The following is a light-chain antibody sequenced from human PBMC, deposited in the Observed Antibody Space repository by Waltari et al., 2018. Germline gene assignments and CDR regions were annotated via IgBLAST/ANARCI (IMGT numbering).Light chain of an antibody. CDR3: CSYAGRIPYV. V-gene: IGLV2-23*01. Sequence: QSALTQPASVSGSPGQALPIPSTGSTSDVGAYYLVPWYQHRPGKAPKLIIYDGSGRPSGVSNRFSGSKSGNTASLTSSGLQVDDEADYYCCSYAGRIPYVFGTGTTVTVL. J-gene: IGLJ1*01. CDR2: DGS. CDR1: TSDVGAYYL.